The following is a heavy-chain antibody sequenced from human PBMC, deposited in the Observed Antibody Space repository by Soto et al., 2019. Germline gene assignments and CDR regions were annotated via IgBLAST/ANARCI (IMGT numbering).Heavy chain of an antibody. D-gene: IGHD5-12*01. Sequence: ASVKVSCKASGGTFSSYTISWVRQAPGQGLEWMGRIIPILGIANYAQKFQGRVTITADKSTSTAYMELSSLRSEDTAVYYCVSELRDSGYDFFDYWGQGTLVTVSS. V-gene: IGHV1-69*02. CDR2: IIPILGIA. CDR1: GGTFSSYT. CDR3: VSELRDSGYDFFDY. J-gene: IGHJ4*02.